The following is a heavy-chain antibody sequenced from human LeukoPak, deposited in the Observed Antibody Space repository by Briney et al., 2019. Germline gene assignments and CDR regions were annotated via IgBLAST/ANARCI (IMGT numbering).Heavy chain of an antibody. V-gene: IGHV3-23*01. J-gene: IGHJ3*02. D-gene: IGHD6-13*01. CDR2: IGDGGARI. CDR3: VNSYSSSRRGAFDI. CDR1: EFTFNNYV. Sequence: GGSLRLSCEASEFTFNNYVMSWVRQAPGKGLEWVSSIGDGGARINYVDSVKGRFTLSRDNSINTLYLQMNSLRAEDTAVYFCVNSYSSSRRGAFDIWGRGTMVIVSS.